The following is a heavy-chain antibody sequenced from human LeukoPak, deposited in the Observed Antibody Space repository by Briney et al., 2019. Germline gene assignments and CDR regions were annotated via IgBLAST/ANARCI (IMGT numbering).Heavy chain of an antibody. Sequence: SETLSLTCTVSGGSISTSNYYWGWIRQPPGKGLEWIGEIYHSGSTNYNPSLKSRVTISVDKSKNQFSLKLNSVTAADTAVYYCASGSRHTVSFDFWGQGTLVTVSS. CDR1: GGSISTSNYY. V-gene: IGHV4-39*07. CDR3: ASGSRHTVSFDF. D-gene: IGHD4-17*01. CDR2: IYHSGST. J-gene: IGHJ4*02.